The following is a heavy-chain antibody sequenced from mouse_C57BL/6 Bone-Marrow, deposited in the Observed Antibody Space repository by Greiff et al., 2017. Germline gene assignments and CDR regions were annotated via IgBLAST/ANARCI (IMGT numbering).Heavy chain of an antibody. D-gene: IGHD1-1*01. V-gene: IGHV1-50*01. J-gene: IGHJ1*03. CDR2: IDPSDSYT. CDR3: ARDSYYGSSYGWYFDV. CDR1: GYTFTSYW. Sequence: QVQLQQPGAELVKPGASVKLSCKASGYTFTSYWMQWVKQRPGQGLEWIGEIDPSDSYTNYNQKFKGKATLTVDTSSSTAYMQLSSLTSEDSAVYYCARDSYYGSSYGWYFDVWGTGTTVTVSS.